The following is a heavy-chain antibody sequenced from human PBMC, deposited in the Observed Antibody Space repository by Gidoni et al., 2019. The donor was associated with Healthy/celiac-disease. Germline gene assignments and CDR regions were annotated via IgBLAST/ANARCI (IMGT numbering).Heavy chain of an antibody. CDR2: INPNSGGT. D-gene: IGHD1-1*01. CDR3: ASEPRCGTTSRSYWFDP. J-gene: IGHJ5*02. Sequence: QVQLVQAGAGVKKPGAAVKVSGQASGDTFPGYDMHWVRPAPGQGLECMGRINPNSGGTNDAQPFQGRVTMTRDTSISTAYMELSRLRSDDTSVYYCASEPRCGTTSRSYWFDPWGQGTLVTVSS. CDR1: GDTFPGYD. V-gene: IGHV1-2*06.